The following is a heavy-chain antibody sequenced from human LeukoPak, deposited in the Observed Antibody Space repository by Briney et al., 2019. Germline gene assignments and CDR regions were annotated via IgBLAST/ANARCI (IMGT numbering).Heavy chain of an antibody. CDR1: GGSISGSSYY. Sequence: PSETLSLTCTVSGGSISGSSYYWGWIRQHPGKGLEWIGYIYYSGSTYYNPSLKSRVTISVDTSKNQFSLKLSSVTAADTAVYYCAREIGYYDSSGYYPHAFDIWGQGTMVTVSS. D-gene: IGHD3-22*01. CDR3: AREIGYYDSSGYYPHAFDI. CDR2: IYYSGST. V-gene: IGHV4-31*03. J-gene: IGHJ3*02.